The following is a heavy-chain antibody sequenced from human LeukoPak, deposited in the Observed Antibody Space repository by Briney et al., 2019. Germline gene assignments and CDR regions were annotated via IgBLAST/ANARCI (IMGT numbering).Heavy chain of an antibody. D-gene: IGHD3-22*01. CDR2: ISASGERT. CDR3: AKAGPGTMTFDAFDI. CDR1: AFTFSNYV. Sequence: GGSLRLSCPASAFTFSNYVMSWVRQAPGKGLERVSTISASGERTYHADSVRARFTISRNNSKNTLHLQMNSLRADDTAVYYCAKAGPGTMTFDAFDIWGQGTVVTVSS. V-gene: IGHV3-23*01. J-gene: IGHJ3*02.